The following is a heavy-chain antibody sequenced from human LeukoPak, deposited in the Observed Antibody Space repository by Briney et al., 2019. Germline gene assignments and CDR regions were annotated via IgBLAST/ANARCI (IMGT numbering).Heavy chain of an antibody. CDR3: VATIARCAFYI. J-gene: IGHJ3*02. CDR2: IYHSRST. Sequence: SESLSLTCTVSGYSISRGYYWGGSRPPPGKGVECIASIYHSRSTYSNPSLNSRLTISVDTSKTQFSLKLSSVTAAATAVYYCVATIARCAFYIWGQVTMVTVSS. D-gene: IGHD1-26*01. CDR1: GYSISRGYY. V-gene: IGHV4-38-2*02.